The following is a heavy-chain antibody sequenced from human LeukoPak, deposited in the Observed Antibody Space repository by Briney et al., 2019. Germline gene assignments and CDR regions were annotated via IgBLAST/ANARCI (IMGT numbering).Heavy chain of an antibody. CDR2: ITGSGNTT. Sequence: SLSLSCAASGFIFRNYAMSWVRQARGKGLEWDSAITGSGNTTYYADSVKGRFTISRDNSKNTLYVEMNTLRAEDTAVYYCAKCGDYDILTGYYVSDFWGQGTLVTVSS. J-gene: IGHJ4*02. V-gene: IGHV3-23*01. CDR1: GFIFRNYA. D-gene: IGHD3-9*01. CDR3: AKCGDYDILTGYYVSDF.